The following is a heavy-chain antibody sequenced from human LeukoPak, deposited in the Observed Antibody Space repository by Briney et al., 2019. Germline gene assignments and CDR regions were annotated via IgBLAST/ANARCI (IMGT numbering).Heavy chain of an antibody. V-gene: IGHV3-23*01. Sequence: GGSLRLSCAASGFTLRSYDMSWVRQAPGKGLEWVAATSGSGVNSYYADSVRGRFTISRDNSQNTLYLQMDSMRAEDTALYYCAKEYSGYDFDYWGQGTLVTVSS. CDR1: GFTLRSYD. D-gene: IGHD5-12*01. J-gene: IGHJ4*02. CDR2: TSGSGVNS. CDR3: AKEYSGYDFDY.